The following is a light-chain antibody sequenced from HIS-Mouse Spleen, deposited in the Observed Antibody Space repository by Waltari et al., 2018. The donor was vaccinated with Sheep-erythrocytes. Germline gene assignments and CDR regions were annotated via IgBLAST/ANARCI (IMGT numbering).Light chain of an antibody. CDR2: EGS. CDR3: CSYAGSSTPWV. CDR1: SSDVGSYNL. Sequence: QSALTQPASVSGSPGQSITISCTGTSSDVGSYNLVSWYQQHPGKAPKLMIYEGSKLPLGVSNRFSGSKSGNTASLTISGLQGEDEADYYCCSYAGSSTPWVFGGGTKLTVL. V-gene: IGLV2-23*01. J-gene: IGLJ3*02.